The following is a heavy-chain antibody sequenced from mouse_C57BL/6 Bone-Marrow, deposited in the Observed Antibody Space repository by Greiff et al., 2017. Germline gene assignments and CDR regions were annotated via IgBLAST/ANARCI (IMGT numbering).Heavy chain of an antibody. J-gene: IGHJ3*01. D-gene: IGHD1-1*01. V-gene: IGHV1-64*01. CDR3: ALIKGFAY. CDR1: GYTFTSYW. CDR2: IHPNSGST. Sequence: QVQLKESGAELVKPGASVKLSCKASGYTFTSYWMHWVKQRPGQGLEWIGMIHPNSGSTNYNEKFKSKATLTVDNSSSTAYMQLSSLTSEDSAVYYCALIKGFAYWGQGTLVTVSA.